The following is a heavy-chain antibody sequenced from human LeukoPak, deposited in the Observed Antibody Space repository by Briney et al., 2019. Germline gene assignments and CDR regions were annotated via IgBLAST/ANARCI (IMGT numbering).Heavy chain of an antibody. CDR2: IYSGGST. V-gene: IGHV3-66*01. CDR1: GFTVSNNY. J-gene: IGHJ4*02. D-gene: IGHD4-17*01. Sequence: PGGSLRLSCAASGFTVSNNYMTWVRQAPGKGLEWVSTIYSGGSTYYADSVKDRFTISRDNPNNTLYLQMNSLRAEDKAVYYCARGLMTTGITEYWGQGTLVTVSS. CDR3: ARGLMTTGITEY.